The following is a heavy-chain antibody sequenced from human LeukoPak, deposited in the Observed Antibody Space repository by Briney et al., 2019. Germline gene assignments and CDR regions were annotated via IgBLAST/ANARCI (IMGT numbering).Heavy chain of an antibody. Sequence: SETLSLTCAVYGGSFSAYYWSWIRQPPGKGLEWIGDINDSGSPNYNPSLKSRVTISVDTSKNQFSLKLSSVTAADTAVYYCARGRRVAVAKSRGRFDYWGQGTLVTVSS. CDR1: GGSFSAYY. CDR2: INDSGSP. V-gene: IGHV4-34*01. CDR3: ARGRRVAVAKSRGRFDY. J-gene: IGHJ4*02. D-gene: IGHD6-19*01.